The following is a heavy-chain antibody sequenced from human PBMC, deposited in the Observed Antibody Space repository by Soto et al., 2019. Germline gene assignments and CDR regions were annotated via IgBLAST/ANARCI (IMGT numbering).Heavy chain of an antibody. J-gene: IGHJ5*02. CDR2: IYYSGST. D-gene: IGHD4-17*01. CDR3: ARTRNDYGEAWFDP. Sequence: PSETLSLTCTVSGGSISSGGYYWSWIRQHPGKGLEWIGYIYYSGSTYYNPSLKSRVTISVDTSKNQFSLKLSSVTAADTAVYYCARTRNDYGEAWFDPWGQGTLVTAPQ. CDR1: GGSISSGGYY. V-gene: IGHV4-31*03.